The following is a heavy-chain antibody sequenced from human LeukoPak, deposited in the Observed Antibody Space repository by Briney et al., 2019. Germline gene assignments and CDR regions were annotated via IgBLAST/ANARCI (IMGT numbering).Heavy chain of an antibody. J-gene: IGHJ4*02. V-gene: IGHV1-69*05. D-gene: IGHD1-26*01. CDR2: IIPIFGTA. CDR1: GGTFSSYA. Sequence: GASVMLSCKASGGTFSSYAISWVRQAPGQGLEWMGGIIPIFGTANYAQKFQGRVTIATDESTSTAYMELNSLRSEDTAVYYCAREVGGGYARWGQGTLVTVSS. CDR3: AREVGGGYAR.